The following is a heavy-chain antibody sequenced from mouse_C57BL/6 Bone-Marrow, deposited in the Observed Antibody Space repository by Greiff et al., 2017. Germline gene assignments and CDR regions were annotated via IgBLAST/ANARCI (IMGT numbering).Heavy chain of an antibody. Sequence: VQLVESGADLVKPGASVKISCKASGYTFTAYYMEWVRQTHGKSLEWIGNFHPYDGNTKYTETFKGKATMTVDKSSSTVYLELSRLTSDGSAVYYCARGDCYGNVDYWGQGTTLTVSS. CDR3: ARGDCYGNVDY. D-gene: IGHD2-1*01. CDR1: GYTFTAYY. J-gene: IGHJ2*01. CDR2: FHPYDGNT. V-gene: IGHV1-47*01.